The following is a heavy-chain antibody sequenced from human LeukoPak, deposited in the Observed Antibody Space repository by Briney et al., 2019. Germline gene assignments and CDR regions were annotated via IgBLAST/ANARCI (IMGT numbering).Heavy chain of an antibody. CDR1: GFIVGSKY. J-gene: IGHJ4*02. CDR2: IYIDSST. Sequence: GGSLRLSCAASGFIVGSKYMSWVRQAPGKRLDWVPVIYIDSSTYYADSVKGRFTISRDNSKDTLYLQMNSLRAEDTAVYYCGSDGIAVADTWAGFDYWGQGTMVTVSS. CDR3: GSDGIAVADTWAGFDY. D-gene: IGHD6-19*01. V-gene: IGHV3-53*01.